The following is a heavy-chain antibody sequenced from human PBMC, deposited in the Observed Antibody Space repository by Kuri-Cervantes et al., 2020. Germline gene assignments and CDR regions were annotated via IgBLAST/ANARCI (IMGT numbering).Heavy chain of an antibody. CDR2: ISGYNGNT. Sequence: ASVQVSCKASGYTFTSYGISWVRQAPGQGLEWMGWISGYNGNTNYAQKLQGRVTMTTDTSTSTAYMELRGLRSDDTAVYYCARGHGDYVGSWFDPWGQGTLVTVSS. D-gene: IGHD4-17*01. V-gene: IGHV1-18*01. J-gene: IGHJ5*02. CDR1: GYTFTSYG. CDR3: ARGHGDYVGSWFDP.